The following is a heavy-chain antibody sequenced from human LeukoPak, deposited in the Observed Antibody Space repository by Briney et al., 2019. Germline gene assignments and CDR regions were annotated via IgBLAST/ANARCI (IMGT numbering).Heavy chain of an antibody. CDR2: IYDSGST. CDR3: ARATVTTANNWFDP. D-gene: IGHD4-17*01. V-gene: IGHV4-39*07. J-gene: IGHJ5*02. Sequence: SETLSLTCTVSGGSIRSSYYYWGWIRQPPGKGLEWIGSIYDSGSTYYNPSLKSRVTISVDRSKNQFSLKLSSVTAADTAVYYCARATVTTANNWFDPWGQGTLVTVSS. CDR1: GGSIRSSYYY.